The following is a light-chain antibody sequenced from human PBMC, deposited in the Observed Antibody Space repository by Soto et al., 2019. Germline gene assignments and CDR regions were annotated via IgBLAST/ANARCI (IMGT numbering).Light chain of an antibody. CDR3: QQSYSIPPT. J-gene: IGKJ4*01. Sequence: DIQVTQCPPSLSASVADRVSITCRASQSISTYLSWYQQKPGKAPQFLIYAASSLQSGVPSRFSGSGSGTDFTLTISNLQPEDIATYYCQQSYSIPPTFGGGTKVDIK. CDR1: QSISTY. V-gene: IGKV1-39*01. CDR2: AAS.